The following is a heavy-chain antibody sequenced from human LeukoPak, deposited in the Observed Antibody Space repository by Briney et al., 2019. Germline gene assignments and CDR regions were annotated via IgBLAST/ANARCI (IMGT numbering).Heavy chain of an antibody. CDR1: TLSFSSSS. V-gene: IGHV3-21*04. CDR2: ISNDAKYI. CDR3: TQGPGCSWFF. Sequence: GGSLRLSCVASTLSFSSSSMSWVRQAPGKGLEWVSAISNDAKYIYYTDSVKGRFTISRDNAKNTLYLQMNSLRVDDTAMYYFTQGPGCSWFFWGQGTLVTVSS. J-gene: IGHJ1*01. D-gene: IGHD6-13*01.